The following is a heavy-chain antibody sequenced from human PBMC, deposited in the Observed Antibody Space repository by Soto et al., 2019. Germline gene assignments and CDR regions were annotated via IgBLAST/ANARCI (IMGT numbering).Heavy chain of an antibody. CDR2: ISAYNGNT. CDR1: GYTFTSYG. J-gene: IGHJ4*02. V-gene: IGHV1-18*01. D-gene: IGHD3-22*01. Sequence: ASVKVSGKASGYTFTSYGISWVRQAPGQGLEWMGWISAYNGNTNYAQKLQGRVTMTTDTSTSTAYMELRSLRSDDTAVYYCARMGSDDSSGYYYTFSYYFDYWGQGTLVTVSS. CDR3: ARMGSDDSSGYYYTFSYYFDY.